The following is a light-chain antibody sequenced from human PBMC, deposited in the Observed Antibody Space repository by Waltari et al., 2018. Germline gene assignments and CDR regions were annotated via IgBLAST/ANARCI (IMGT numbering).Light chain of an antibody. Sequence: QSALTQPASVSGSPGQSITIPCSGTSRDVGGYNLFSWYQQHPGKAPKLMTYDVSKRPSGVSNRFSGSKSGNTASLTISGLQADDEADYYCSSYTSSSYVIFGGGTKLTVL. V-gene: IGLV2-14*01. J-gene: IGLJ2*01. CDR1: SRDVGGYNL. CDR2: DVS. CDR3: SSYTSSSYVI.